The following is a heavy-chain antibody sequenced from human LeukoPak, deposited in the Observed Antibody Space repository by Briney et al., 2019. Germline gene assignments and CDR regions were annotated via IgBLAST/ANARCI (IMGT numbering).Heavy chain of an antibody. CDR3: ARTYYYGSGSYYENWFDP. V-gene: IGHV1-2*02. D-gene: IGHD3-10*01. CDR2: INPHSGGT. CDR1: GYTFSDYY. Sequence: ASVKVSCKAYGYTFSDYYMHWVRQAPGQGLEWMGWINPHSGGTNYAQKFQGRVTMTRDTSISTAYMELSRLRSDDTAVYYCARTYYYGSGSYYENWFDPWGQGTQVTVSS. J-gene: IGHJ5*02.